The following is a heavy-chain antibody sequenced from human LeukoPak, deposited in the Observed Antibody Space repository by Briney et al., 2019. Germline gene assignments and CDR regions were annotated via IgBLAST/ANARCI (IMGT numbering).Heavy chain of an antibody. CDR1: TFTFSSYA. D-gene: IGHD3-3*01. Sequence: GRSLRLSCAASTFTFSSYAMHWVRQAPGKGLEWVTVISSDGSNKYYADSGKGRFTISRDNSKNTLDLQMNSLRAEDTAVYYCARGPSARFFGVAKGAFDIWGQGTMVTVSS. V-gene: IGHV3-30*04. CDR2: ISSDGSNK. CDR3: ARGPSARFFGVAKGAFDI. J-gene: IGHJ3*02.